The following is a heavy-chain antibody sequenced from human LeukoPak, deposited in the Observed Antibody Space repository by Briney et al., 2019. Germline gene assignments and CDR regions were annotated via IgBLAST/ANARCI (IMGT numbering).Heavy chain of an antibody. CDR3: ASSGWYSTPNWFDP. V-gene: IGHV3-53*01. CDR2: LYSGGRT. D-gene: IGHD6-19*01. CDR1: GFTVSTNY. Sequence: GGSLRLSCAASGFTVSTNYMSWVRQAPGKGLEWVSVLYSGGRTDYADSVKGRFTISRDNSKNTLYLQMNSLRAEDTAMYYCASSGWYSTPNWFDPWGQGTLVIVSS. J-gene: IGHJ5*02.